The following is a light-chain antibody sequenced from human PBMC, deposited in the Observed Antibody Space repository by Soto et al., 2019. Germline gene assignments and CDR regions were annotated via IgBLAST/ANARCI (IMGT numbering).Light chain of an antibody. V-gene: IGKV1-5*01. CDR2: DAS. J-gene: IGKJ4*01. CDR1: QSISSW. CDR3: QQYNSYSLT. Sequence: DIQMTQSPSTLSASVGDKVTITCRASQSISSWLAWYQQKPGKAPKLLIYDASSLESGVPSRFSGSGSGTEFTLTISSLQPDDFVTYYCQQYNSYSLTIGGGTKVEIK.